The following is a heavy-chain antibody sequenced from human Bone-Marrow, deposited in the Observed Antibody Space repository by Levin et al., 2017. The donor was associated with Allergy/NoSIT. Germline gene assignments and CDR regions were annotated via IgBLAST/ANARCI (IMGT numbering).Heavy chain of an antibody. D-gene: IGHD6-13*01. CDR3: ARDSTRIAAADGYYYYGMDV. CDR1: GFTFGTST. Sequence: GGSLRLSCAASGFTFGTSTMNWVRQAPGKGLEWVSSISTSSSYMYYADSVRGRSTVSRDNAKNSLYLQMDSLRADDTAVYYCARDSTRIAAADGYYYYGMDVWGPGTTVIVSS. J-gene: IGHJ6*02. V-gene: IGHV3-21*01. CDR2: ISTSSSYM.